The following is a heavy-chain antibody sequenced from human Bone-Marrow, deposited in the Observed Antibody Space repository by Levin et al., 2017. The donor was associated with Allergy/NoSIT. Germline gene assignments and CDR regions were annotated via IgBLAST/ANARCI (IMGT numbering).Heavy chain of an antibody. V-gene: IGHV4-34*01. J-gene: IGHJ4*02. D-gene: IGHD3-16*01. CDR1: FFTFIYYF. CDR2: INHSGTA. Sequence: SYTLSLTFFFHFFTFIYYFLSWIRQPPGKGLEWIGDINHSGTANYNPSLKSRVLISFSPSKNQFSLNLTSVTAADTAMFYCARGRRYDYVWGTYGYNPSDYWGQGTLVTVSS. CDR3: ARGRRYDYVWGTYGYNPSDY.